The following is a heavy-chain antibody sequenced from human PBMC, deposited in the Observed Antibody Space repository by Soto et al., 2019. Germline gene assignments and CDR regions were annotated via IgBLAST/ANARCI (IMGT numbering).Heavy chain of an antibody. J-gene: IGHJ5*02. CDR2: INPNSGGT. CDR3: ARLYCSSTSCYGYNWFDP. V-gene: IGHV1-2*04. Sequence: ASVKVSCKASGYTFTGYYMHWVRQAPGQGLEWMGWINPNSGGTNYAQKFQGWVTMTRDTSISTAYMELSRLRSDDTAVYYCARLYCSSTSCYGYNWFDPWGQGTLVTVSS. CDR1: GYTFTGYY. D-gene: IGHD2-2*01.